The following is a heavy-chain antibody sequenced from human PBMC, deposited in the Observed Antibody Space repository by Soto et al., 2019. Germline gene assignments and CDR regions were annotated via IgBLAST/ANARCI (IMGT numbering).Heavy chain of an antibody. CDR1: GGSVSSGSYY. V-gene: IGHV4-61*01. D-gene: IGHD6-13*01. CDR2: IYYSGST. J-gene: IGHJ5*02. CDR3: ASWIAAAGTGNWFDP. Sequence: SETLSLTCTVSGGSVSSGSYYWSWIRQPPGKGLEWIGYIYYSGSTNYNPPLKSRVTISVDTSKNQFSLKLSSVTAADTAVYYCASWIAAAGTGNWFDPWGQGTLVTVSS.